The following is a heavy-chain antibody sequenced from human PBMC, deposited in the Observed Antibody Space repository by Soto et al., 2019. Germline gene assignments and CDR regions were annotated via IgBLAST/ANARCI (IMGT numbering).Heavy chain of an antibody. D-gene: IGHD2-2*01. CDR2: ISPKSGSI. J-gene: IGHJ6*02. CDR1: GYTFTRKG. Sequence: ASVQVSCKPSGYTFTRKGISWVRQAPRQGVEWMGWISPKSGSIKYAQKFQGRVIMTTDTSTSTAYMEVRSLRSDDTAVYYCVKDRHSNSWPSSDVWGPGTTVTVSS. V-gene: IGHV1-18*01. CDR3: VKDRHSNSWPSSDV.